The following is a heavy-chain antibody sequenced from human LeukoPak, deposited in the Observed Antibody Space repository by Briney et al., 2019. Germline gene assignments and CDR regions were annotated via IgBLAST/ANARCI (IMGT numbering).Heavy chain of an antibody. CDR3: ARATVTTPNFDS. J-gene: IGHJ4*02. V-gene: IGHV3-74*01. D-gene: IGHD4-11*01. CDR2: IKSDGST. Sequence: GGSLRLSCAASGFTFSSYWMHWVRQAPGKGLVWVSRIKSDGSTNYADSVKGRFTISRDNAKNTVSLQMNSLRAEDTAVYYCARATVTTPNFDSWGQGTLVTVSS. CDR1: GFTFSSYW.